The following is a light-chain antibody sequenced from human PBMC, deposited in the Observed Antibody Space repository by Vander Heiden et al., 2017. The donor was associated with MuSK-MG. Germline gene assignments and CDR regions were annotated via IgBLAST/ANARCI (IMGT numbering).Light chain of an antibody. CDR3: QQCDSVPYA. CDR2: GAS. J-gene: IGKJ2*01. CDR1: QAISNY. V-gene: IGKV1-39*01. Sequence: DIQMTQSPSSLSASVGDRVTITCRASQAISNYLNWYLEKPGKAPKLLIYGASTLQSGVPARFSGSGSGTDFTLTISNVQPEDFATFYCQQCDSVPYAFGQGTKLEIK.